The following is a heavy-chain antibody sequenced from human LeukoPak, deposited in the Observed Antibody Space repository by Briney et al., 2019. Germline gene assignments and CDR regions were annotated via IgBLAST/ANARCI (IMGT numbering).Heavy chain of an antibody. Sequence: ASVKVSCKASGYTFTSYYMHWVRQAPGQGLEWMGIINPSGGSTSYAQKFQGRVTITADKSTSTAYMELSSLRSEDTAVYYCAGDCSSTSCHDYWGQGTLVTVSS. CDR3: AGDCSSTSCHDY. CDR2: INPSGGST. CDR1: GYTFTSYY. V-gene: IGHV1-46*01. J-gene: IGHJ4*02. D-gene: IGHD2-2*01.